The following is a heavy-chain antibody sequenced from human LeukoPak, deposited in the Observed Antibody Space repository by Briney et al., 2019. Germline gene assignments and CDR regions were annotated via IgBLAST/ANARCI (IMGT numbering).Heavy chain of an antibody. CDR1: GYRFTSYW. V-gene: IGHV5-10-1*01. Sequence: GESLKISCKGSGYRFTSYWISWVRQMPGKGMEWMGRIDPSDSYTNYSPSFHGHVTISADKSISTAYLQWSSLKASDTAMYYCARTSVAATNRYWYFDLWGRGTLVTVSS. CDR2: IDPSDSYT. D-gene: IGHD2-15*01. CDR3: ARTSVAATNRYWYFDL. J-gene: IGHJ2*01.